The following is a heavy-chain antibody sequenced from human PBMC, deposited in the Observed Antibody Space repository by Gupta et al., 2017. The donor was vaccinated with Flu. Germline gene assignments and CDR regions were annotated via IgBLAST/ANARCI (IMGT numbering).Heavy chain of an antibody. V-gene: IGHV3-23*01. D-gene: IGHD2-2*01. J-gene: IGHJ6*02. CDR3: AKENKGYCSSTSCLYYYYGMDV. CDR2: ISGSGGST. CDR1: GFTFSSYA. Sequence: EVQLLESGGGLVQPGGSLRLSCAASGFTFSSYAMSWVRQAPGKGLEWVSAISGSGGSTYYADSVKGRFTISRDNSKNTLYLQMNSLRAEDTAVYYCAKENKGYCSSTSCLYYYYGMDVWGQGTTVTVSS.